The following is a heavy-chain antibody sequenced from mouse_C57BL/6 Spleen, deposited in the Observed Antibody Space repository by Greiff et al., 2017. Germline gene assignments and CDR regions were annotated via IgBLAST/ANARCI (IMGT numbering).Heavy chain of an antibody. D-gene: IGHD1-1*01. V-gene: IGHV1-55*01. Sequence: QVQLQQSGAELVKPGASVKMSCKASGYTFTSSWITWVKQRPGQGLEWIGDIYPGSGSTNYNEKFKSKATLTVDTSSSTAYMQLSSLTSEDSAVYYCARRDYYGSSFDYWGQGTTLTVSS. CDR3: ARRDYYGSSFDY. CDR1: GYTFTSSW. J-gene: IGHJ2*01. CDR2: IYPGSGST.